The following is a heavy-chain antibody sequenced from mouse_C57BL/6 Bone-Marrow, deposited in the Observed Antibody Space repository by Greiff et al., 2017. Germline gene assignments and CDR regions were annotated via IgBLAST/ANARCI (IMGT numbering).Heavy chain of an antibody. CDR3: ARGDYGNYYYAMDY. D-gene: IGHD2-1*01. CDR1: GFSLTSYG. V-gene: IGHV2-2*01. CDR2: IWSGGST. J-gene: IGHJ4*01. Sequence: VKLQESGPGLVQPSQSLSITCTVSGFSLTSYGVHWVRQSPGKGLEWLGVIWSGGSTDYNAAFISRLSISKDNSKSQVFFKMNSLQADDTAIYYCARGDYGNYYYAMDYWGQGTSVTVSS.